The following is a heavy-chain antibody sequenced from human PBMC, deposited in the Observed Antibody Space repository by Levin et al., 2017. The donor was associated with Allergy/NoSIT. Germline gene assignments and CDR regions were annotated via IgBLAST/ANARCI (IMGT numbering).Heavy chain of an antibody. J-gene: IGHJ4*02. V-gene: IGHV3-7*01. CDR2: IKQDGSEK. D-gene: IGHD3-9*01. Sequence: GGSLRLSCAASGFTFSSYWMSWVRQAPGKGLEWVANIKQDGSEKYYVDSVKGRFTISRDNAKNSLYLQMNSLRAEDTAVYYCARDGWGWDDYDILTGYLYWGQGTLVTVSS. CDR1: GFTFSSYW. CDR3: ARDGWGWDDYDILTGYLY.